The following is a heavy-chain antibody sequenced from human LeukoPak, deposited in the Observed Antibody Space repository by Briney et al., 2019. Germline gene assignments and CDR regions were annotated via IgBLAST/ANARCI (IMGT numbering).Heavy chain of an antibody. V-gene: IGHV4-34*01. Sequence: SETLSLTCAVYGGSFSGYYWSWIRQPPGKGLEWIGEINHSGSTNYNPPLKSRVTISVDTSKNQFSLKLSSVTAADTAVYYCARAQDILTGYPRVNAFDIWGQGTMVTVSS. CDR2: INHSGST. D-gene: IGHD3-9*01. CDR1: GGSFSGYY. J-gene: IGHJ3*02. CDR3: ARAQDILTGYPRVNAFDI.